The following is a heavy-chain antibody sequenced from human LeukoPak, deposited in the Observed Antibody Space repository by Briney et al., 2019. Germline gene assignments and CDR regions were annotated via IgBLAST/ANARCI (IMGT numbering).Heavy chain of an antibody. CDR2: ITGDGGRT. V-gene: IGHV3-43*02. CDR3: AKEGPIAVAGYFDY. J-gene: IGHJ4*02. D-gene: IGHD6-19*01. CDR1: GFTFDDYA. Sequence: GGSLRLSCAASGFTFDDYAMHWVRQPPGKGLEWVSLITGDGGRTYYADSVKGRFTISRDNSKNSLYLQMNSLRTEDTALYYCAKEGPIAVAGYFDYWGQGTLVTVSP.